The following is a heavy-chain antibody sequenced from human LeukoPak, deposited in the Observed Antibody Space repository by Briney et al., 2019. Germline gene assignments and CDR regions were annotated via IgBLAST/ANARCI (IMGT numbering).Heavy chain of an antibody. CDR1: GFAFSFYA. Sequence: HTGGSLRLSCAASGFAFSFYAMSWLRQPPGKGLEWVSTINANSGTTSYAASVRGRFTISRDNSKNTLYLQVDTLRADDTATYYCAKPVSGGLAVTADWFHPWGQGTLVTVSS. J-gene: IGHJ5*01. D-gene: IGHD6-19*01. CDR2: INANSGTT. CDR3: AKPVSGGLAVTADWFHP. V-gene: IGHV3-23*01.